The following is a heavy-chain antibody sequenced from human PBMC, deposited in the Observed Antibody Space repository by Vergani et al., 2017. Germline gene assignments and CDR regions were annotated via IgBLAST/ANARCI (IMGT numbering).Heavy chain of an antibody. Sequence: EVQLVESGGGLVQPGGSLRLSCAASGFTFSSYSMNWVRQAPGKGLEWVSYISSSSSTIYYADSVKGRFTISRDNAKNSLYLQMNSLRAEDTAEYYCASRKGYSYAFDIWGQGTMVTVSS. CDR3: ASRKGYSYAFDI. CDR2: ISSSSSTI. J-gene: IGHJ3*02. D-gene: IGHD5-18*01. CDR1: GFTFSSYS. V-gene: IGHV3-48*01.